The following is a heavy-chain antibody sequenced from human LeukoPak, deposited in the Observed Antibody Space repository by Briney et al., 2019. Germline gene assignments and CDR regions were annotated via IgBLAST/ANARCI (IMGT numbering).Heavy chain of an antibody. D-gene: IGHD2-21*01. CDR2: IKEDGTET. Sequence: PGGSLRLSCAASGFMFSSNWMSWVRLAPGKGLEWVANIKEDGTETYYVDSVKGRFTISRDNAKNSLYLQMNSLRVEDTAVYYCAKKSGDHFHFDFWGQGTLVTVSS. CDR3: AKKSGDHFHFDF. J-gene: IGHJ4*02. V-gene: IGHV3-7*03. CDR1: GFMFSSNW.